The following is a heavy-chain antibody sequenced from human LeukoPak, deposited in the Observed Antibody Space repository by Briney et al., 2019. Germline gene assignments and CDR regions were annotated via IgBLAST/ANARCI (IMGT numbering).Heavy chain of an antibody. Sequence: GGSLRLSCAASGFTFSGSAMHWLRQASGKGLEWVGRIRSKANSYATAYAASVKGRFPISRDDSKNTAYLQMNSLKTKDTAVYYCTRHAGSGSYYTLYYYYMDVWGKGTTVTVSS. J-gene: IGHJ6*03. V-gene: IGHV3-73*01. D-gene: IGHD3-10*01. CDR1: GFTFSGSA. CDR3: TRHAGSGSYYTLYYYYMDV. CDR2: IRSKANSYAT.